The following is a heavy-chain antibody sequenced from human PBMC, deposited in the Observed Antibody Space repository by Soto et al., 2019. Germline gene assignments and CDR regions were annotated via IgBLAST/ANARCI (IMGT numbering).Heavy chain of an antibody. D-gene: IGHD6-19*01. CDR3: ARRYSSGWYHFDY. CDR2: INHSGST. CDR1: GGSFSGYY. V-gene: IGHV4-34*01. J-gene: IGHJ4*02. Sequence: PSETLSLTCAVYGGSFSGYYLSWIRQPPGKGLEWIGEINHSGSTNYNPSLKSRVTISVDTSKNQFSLKLSSVTAADTAVYYCARRYSSGWYHFDYWGQGTLVTVSS.